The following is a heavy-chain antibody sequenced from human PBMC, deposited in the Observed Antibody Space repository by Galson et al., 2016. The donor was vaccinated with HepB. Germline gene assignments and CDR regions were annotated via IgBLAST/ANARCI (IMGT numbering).Heavy chain of an antibody. CDR1: GGSISSGGYY. D-gene: IGHD1-26*01. CDR2: IYYSGST. CDR3: ARDASVGVVASILDC. V-gene: IGHV4-31*03. J-gene: IGHJ4*02. Sequence: TLSLTCTVSGGSISSGGYYWSWIRQQPGKGLEWIGYIYYSGSTYYNPSLKSRVTISVDTSKNQFSLKLTSVTPADTAVYYCARDASVGVVASILDCWGQGALVTVSS.